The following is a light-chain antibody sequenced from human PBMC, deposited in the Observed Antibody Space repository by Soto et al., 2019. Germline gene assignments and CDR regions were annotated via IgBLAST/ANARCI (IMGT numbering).Light chain of an antibody. J-gene: IGKJ2*01. CDR3: LQHYSGPYT. CDR2: WAT. CDR1: QTVLSSSNNRDY. V-gene: IGKV4-1*01. Sequence: DIVMTQSPDSLAVSLGERATINCKSGQTVLSSSNNRDYLAWFRQKPGQPPEMLINWATTRQSGVPDRFSGSGYVTEFTLTISSLQTEDVAVYYCLQHYSGPYTFGQGTKLKIK.